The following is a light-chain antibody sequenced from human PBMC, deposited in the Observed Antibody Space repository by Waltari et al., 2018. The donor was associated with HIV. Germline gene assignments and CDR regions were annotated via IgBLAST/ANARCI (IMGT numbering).Light chain of an antibody. V-gene: IGLV1-47*01. J-gene: IGLJ2*01. CDR3: AVWDDSLGGAV. CDR1: GSNIGTYS. CDR2: MND. Sequence: QSVVTQPPSASGTPGQRVTISCSGSGSNIGTYSVNWYQHFPGTAPKLLIYMNDQRPSGGPGRFSGSQSGTSASLAISGLQYDDEAYYYCAVWDDSLGGAVFGGGTKLTVL.